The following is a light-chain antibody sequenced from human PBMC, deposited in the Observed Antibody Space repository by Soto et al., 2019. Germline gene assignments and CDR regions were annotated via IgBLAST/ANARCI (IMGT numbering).Light chain of an antibody. CDR1: QSVSSN. CDR3: QQYEKWYT. Sequence: EIVMTQSPATLSVSPGEGATLSCRASQSVSSNLAWYQHKPGQAPRLLIYGASTRATGIPARFSGGGSGTEFALAISSLHADEFAICYCQQYEKWYTFGQGTKLEIK. V-gene: IGKV3-15*01. J-gene: IGKJ2*01. CDR2: GAS.